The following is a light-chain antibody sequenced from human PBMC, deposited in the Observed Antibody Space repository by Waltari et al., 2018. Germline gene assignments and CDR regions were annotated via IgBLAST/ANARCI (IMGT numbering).Light chain of an antibody. CDR1: TRDVVNYNY. Sequence: QSALTQPASLSGSPGQSITISCTGTTRDVVNYNYVSWYKHHPGKVPKVIIYEVSNRPAGISSRFSGSKSGNTASLTISGLQADDEADYYCASYTTSDTIVFGTGTGVTVL. CDR2: EVS. CDR3: ASYTTSDTIV. J-gene: IGLJ1*01. V-gene: IGLV2-14*01.